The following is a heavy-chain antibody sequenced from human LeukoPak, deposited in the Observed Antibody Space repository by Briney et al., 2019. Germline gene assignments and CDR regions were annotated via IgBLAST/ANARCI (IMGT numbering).Heavy chain of an antibody. Sequence: ASVKVSCKASGYTFTSYYMHWVRQAPGQGLEWMGIINPSGGSTSYAQKFQGRVTMTRDTSTSTAYMELSSLRSEDTSGYYWAKDCVRYCHLHAFDFWGQRTMVTVSS. CDR3: AKDCVRYCHLHAFDF. CDR2: INPSGGST. CDR1: GYTFTSYY. D-gene: IGHD3-9*01. V-gene: IGHV1-46*01. J-gene: IGHJ3*01.